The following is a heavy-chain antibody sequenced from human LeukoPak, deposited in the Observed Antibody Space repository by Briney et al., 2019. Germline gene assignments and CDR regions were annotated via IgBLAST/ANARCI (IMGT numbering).Heavy chain of an antibody. J-gene: IGHJ4*02. CDR3: ARVGNYGDYVGDY. CDR1: GGSISSGGYS. Sequence: SQTLSLTCAVSGGSISSGGYSWSWIRQPPGKGLEWIGYIYHSGSTYYNPSLKSRVTISVDRSKNQFSLKLSSVTAADTAVYYCARVGNYGDYVGDYWGQGTLVTVSS. D-gene: IGHD4-17*01. CDR2: IYHSGST. V-gene: IGHV4-30-2*01.